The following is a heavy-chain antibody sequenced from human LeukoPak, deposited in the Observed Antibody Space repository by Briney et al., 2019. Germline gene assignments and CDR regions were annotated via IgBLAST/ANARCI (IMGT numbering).Heavy chain of an antibody. CDR2: INPSGGST. D-gene: IGHD3-22*01. V-gene: IGHV1-46*01. J-gene: IGHJ3*02. Sequence: ASVKVSCKASGYTFTSCYMHWVRQAPGQGLEWMGIINPSGGSTSYAQKFQGRVTMTRDTSTSTVYMELSSLRSEDTAVYYCARRGPKLSSGYYYDWDAFDIWGQGTMVTVSS. CDR3: ARRGPKLSSGYYYDWDAFDI. CDR1: GYTFTSCY.